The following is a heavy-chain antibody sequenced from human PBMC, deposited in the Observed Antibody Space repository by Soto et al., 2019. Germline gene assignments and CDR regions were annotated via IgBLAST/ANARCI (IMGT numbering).Heavy chain of an antibody. D-gene: IGHD3-16*02. J-gene: IGHJ6*02. V-gene: IGHV4-30-4*01. CDR2: ITYRGNP. Sequence: QVQLQESGPGLVQPSQTLSLTCTVSGGSISSSDYNWCWIRQTPGKGLEWIGYITYRGNPDYNPSLKSRVTISVDTPKSQVSLKVTSVTAADSAVDYCGSVYEYVWGRYRYGMDVWGQGTTVTVSS. CDR3: GSVYEYVWGRYRYGMDV. CDR1: GGSISSSDYN.